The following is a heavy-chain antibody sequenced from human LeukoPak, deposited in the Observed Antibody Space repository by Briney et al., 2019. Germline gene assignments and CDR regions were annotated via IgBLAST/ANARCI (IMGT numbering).Heavy chain of an antibody. Sequence: GGSLRLSCAASGFTVSSNYMSWVRQAPGKGLEWVSVIYSGGSTYYADSVKGRFTISRDNSKNTLYLQMNSLRAEDTAVYYCARNPDPGIAVAGPGYYYGMDVWGQGTTVTVSS. J-gene: IGHJ6*02. V-gene: IGHV3-53*01. D-gene: IGHD6-19*01. CDR1: GFTVSSNY. CDR2: IYSGGST. CDR3: ARNPDPGIAVAGPGYYYGMDV.